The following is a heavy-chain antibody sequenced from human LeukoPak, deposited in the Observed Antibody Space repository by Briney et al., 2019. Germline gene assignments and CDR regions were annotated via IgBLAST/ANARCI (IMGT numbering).Heavy chain of an antibody. CDR1: GFTFSDYW. CDR3: VREGGYDPFEN. CDR2: IDSDGSSR. D-gene: IGHD5-12*01. Sequence: GGSLRLSCAASGFTFSDYWMHWVRQAPGKGLVWVSRIDSDGSSRSYAGSVKGRFTISRDNATNTLYLQMNSLRAEDTAVYYCVREGGYDPFENWGQGTLVTVSS. V-gene: IGHV3-74*01. J-gene: IGHJ4*02.